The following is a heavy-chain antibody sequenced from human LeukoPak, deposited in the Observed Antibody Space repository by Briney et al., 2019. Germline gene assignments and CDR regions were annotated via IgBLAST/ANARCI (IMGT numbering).Heavy chain of an antibody. J-gene: IGHJ4*02. V-gene: IGHV3-13*01. Sequence: GGSLRLSCAASGFTFSSYAMHWVRQATGKGLEWVSAIGTAGDTYYHGSVQGRFTISRENAKNSLYLQMNSLRAADTAVYYCARGPYSSGWYKGVDYFDYWGQGTLVIVSS. D-gene: IGHD6-19*01. CDR1: GFTFSSYA. CDR2: IGTAGDT. CDR3: ARGPYSSGWYKGVDYFDY.